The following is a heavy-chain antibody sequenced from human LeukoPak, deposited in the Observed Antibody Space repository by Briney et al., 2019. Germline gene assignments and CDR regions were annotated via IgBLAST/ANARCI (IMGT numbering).Heavy chain of an antibody. CDR3: AKGTSNNCYSAMDV. V-gene: IGHV3-23*01. CDR1: GFTFSSYW. D-gene: IGHD2/OR15-2a*01. CDR2: ISDSGGST. Sequence: PGGSLRLSCAASGFTFSSYWMNWARQAPGKGLEWVSVISDSGGSTYYAGSVKGRFTISRDNSKNTLYLQMNSLRAEDTAVYYCAKGTSNNCYSAMDVWGQGTTVTVS. J-gene: IGHJ6*02.